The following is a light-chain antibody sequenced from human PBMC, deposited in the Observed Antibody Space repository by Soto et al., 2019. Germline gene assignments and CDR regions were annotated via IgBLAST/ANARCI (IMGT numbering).Light chain of an antibody. CDR3: QQYGSSPRT. J-gene: IGKJ1*01. CDR1: QSVSSSY. V-gene: IGKV3-20*01. CDR2: GAS. Sequence: EIVLTQSPGTLSLSPGERATLSCRASQSVSSSYLAWYQQKPGQAPRLLIYGASSRATGNPDRFSGSGSGTDFTLTISRLEPEDFAVYYCQQYGSSPRTFGQGTKVEIK.